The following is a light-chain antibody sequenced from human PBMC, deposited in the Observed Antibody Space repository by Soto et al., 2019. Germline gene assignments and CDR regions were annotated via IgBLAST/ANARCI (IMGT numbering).Light chain of an antibody. CDR1: SIDVGDYTF. CDR2: EVS. Sequence: QSVLTQPPSASGSPGQSVTISCTGTSIDVGDYTFVSWYQQHPGKAPKLMFYEVSRRPSGVPDRFSGSKSGNTASLTVSGLQAEDEADYYCSSYAGNNNVVFGGGTQLTVL. J-gene: IGLJ2*01. V-gene: IGLV2-8*01. CDR3: SSYAGNNNVV.